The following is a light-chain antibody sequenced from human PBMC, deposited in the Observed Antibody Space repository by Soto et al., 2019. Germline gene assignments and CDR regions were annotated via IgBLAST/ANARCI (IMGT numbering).Light chain of an antibody. V-gene: IGLV2-23*02. CDR1: SGDVGNYNL. CDR3: CSYAGFRV. J-gene: IGLJ3*02. CDR2: EVN. Sequence: QSALTQPASVSGSPGQSITISCTGTSGDVGNYNLVSWYQQHPGKAPKVIIYEVNKRPSGVSNRFSGSKSGNTASLTISGLQAEDEADYYCCSYAGFRVFGGGTKLTVL.